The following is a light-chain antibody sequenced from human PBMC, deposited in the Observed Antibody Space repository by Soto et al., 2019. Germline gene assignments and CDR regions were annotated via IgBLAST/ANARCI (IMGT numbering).Light chain of an antibody. J-gene: IGLJ2*01. Sequence: QSVLTQPPSVPGAPVQRVTISCTGSSSNIGAGYDVHWYQQLPGTAPKLLIYGNSNRPSGVPDRFSGSKSGTSASLAITGLQAEDDADYYCQSYDSSLSGVVFGGGTQLTV. V-gene: IGLV1-40*01. CDR1: SSNIGAGYD. CDR2: GNS. CDR3: QSYDSSLSGVV.